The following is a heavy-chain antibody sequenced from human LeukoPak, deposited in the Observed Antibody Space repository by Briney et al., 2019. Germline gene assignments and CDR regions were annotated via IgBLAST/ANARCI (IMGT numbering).Heavy chain of an antibody. D-gene: IGHD6-19*01. Sequence: SETLSLTCAVSGGSISSSNWWSWGRQPPGKGLEWIGEIYHSGSTNYNRSLKSRVTISVDKSKNQFSLKLSSVTAADTAVYYCARDLYSSGWFDYWGQGTLVTVSS. CDR2: IYHSGST. CDR1: GGSISSSNW. V-gene: IGHV4-4*02. J-gene: IGHJ4*02. CDR3: ARDLYSSGWFDY.